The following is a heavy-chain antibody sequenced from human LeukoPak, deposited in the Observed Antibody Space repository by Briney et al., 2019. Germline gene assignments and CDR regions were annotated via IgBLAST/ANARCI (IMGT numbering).Heavy chain of an antibody. CDR3: AGQQLEYNWFDP. D-gene: IGHD6-13*01. CDR1: GFTVSANH. Sequence: GGSLSFSRAASGFTVSANHLVWVPPAQGKGLKGVSVIYSGGSTYYADSVKGRFTISRDNSKNTLYLQMNSLRAEDTAVYYCAGQQLEYNWFDPWGQGTLVTVSS. CDR2: IYSGGST. V-gene: IGHV3-53*01. J-gene: IGHJ5*02.